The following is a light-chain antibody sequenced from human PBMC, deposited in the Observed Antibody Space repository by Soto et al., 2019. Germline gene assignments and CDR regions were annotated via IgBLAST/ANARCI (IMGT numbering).Light chain of an antibody. CDR1: QTISSW. Sequence: DIQMTQSPSTLSGSVGDRVTITCRASQTISSWLAWYQQKPGKAPKLLIYKASTLKSGVPSRFSGSGSGTEFTLTISSLQPDDFATYYCQHYNSYSAALGQGTKVDLK. V-gene: IGKV1-5*03. J-gene: IGKJ1*01. CDR2: KAS. CDR3: QHYNSYSAA.